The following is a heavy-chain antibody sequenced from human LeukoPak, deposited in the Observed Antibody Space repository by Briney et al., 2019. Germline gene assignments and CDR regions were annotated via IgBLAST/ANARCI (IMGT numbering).Heavy chain of an antibody. J-gene: IGHJ4*02. CDR1: GYSFPSYW. CDR2: IDPSDSYT. Sequence: GGSLKISCKGSGYSFPSYWITWVRQMPGKGLERMATIDPSDSYTNYSPSFQGHVTISADKSISTAYLQWSSLMASDTAMYYCARTYYDILTGYSLSDYWGQGTLVTVSS. V-gene: IGHV5-10-1*01. CDR3: ARTYYDILTGYSLSDY. D-gene: IGHD3-9*01.